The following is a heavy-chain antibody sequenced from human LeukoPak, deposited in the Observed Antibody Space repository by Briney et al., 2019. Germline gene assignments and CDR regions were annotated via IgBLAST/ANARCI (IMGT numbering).Heavy chain of an antibody. CDR2: ISSSSSTI. V-gene: IGHV3-48*01. CDR1: GFTFGDYG. CDR3: ASTIVPAHYYYYMDV. Sequence: PGGSLRLSCAASGFTFGDYGMNWVRQTPGKGLEWVSYISSSSSTIYYADSVKGRFTISRDNAKNSLYLQMNSLRAEDTAVYYCASTIVPAHYYYYMDVWGKGTTVTVSS. J-gene: IGHJ6*03. D-gene: IGHD2-2*01.